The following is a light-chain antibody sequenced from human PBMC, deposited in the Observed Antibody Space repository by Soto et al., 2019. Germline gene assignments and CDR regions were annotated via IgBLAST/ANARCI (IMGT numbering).Light chain of an antibody. CDR1: QSVGTS. CDR2: DAS. J-gene: IGKJ2*01. CDR3: QQRTNWPPRDT. Sequence: EIVLTQSPATLSLSPGERATLSCRASQSVGTSLAWFQQRPGQAPRLLLSDASTRATGIPARFSGSGSGTDFTLAISSVQPEDVAVYYCQQRTNWPPRDTFGQGTKLELK. V-gene: IGKV3-11*01.